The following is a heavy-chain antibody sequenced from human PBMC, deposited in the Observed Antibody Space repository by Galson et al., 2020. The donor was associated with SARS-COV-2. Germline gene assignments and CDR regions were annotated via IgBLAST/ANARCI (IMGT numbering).Heavy chain of an antibody. D-gene: IGHD2-2*01. Sequence: GESLKISCAASGFTFSSYGMHWVRQAPGKGLEWVAVISYDGSNKYYADSVKGRFTISRDNSKNTLYLQMNSLRAEDTAVYYCAKDWRYCSSTSCYYYYYYGMDVWGQGTTVTVSS. CDR1: GFTFSSYG. V-gene: IGHV3-30*18. CDR3: AKDWRYCSSTSCYYYYYYGMDV. CDR2: ISYDGSNK. J-gene: IGHJ6*02.